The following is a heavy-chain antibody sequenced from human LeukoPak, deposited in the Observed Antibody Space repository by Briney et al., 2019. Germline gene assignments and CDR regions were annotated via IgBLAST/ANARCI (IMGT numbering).Heavy chain of an antibody. Sequence: GASVKVSCKASGGTFSGYAISWVRQAPGQGLEWMGWISAYNGNTNYAQKLQGRVTMTTDTSTSTAYMELRSLRSDDTAVYYCARLFGGSYSLWFDPWGQGTLVTVSS. J-gene: IGHJ5*02. V-gene: IGHV1-18*01. CDR2: ISAYNGNT. D-gene: IGHD1-26*01. CDR1: GGTFSGYA. CDR3: ARLFGGSYSLWFDP.